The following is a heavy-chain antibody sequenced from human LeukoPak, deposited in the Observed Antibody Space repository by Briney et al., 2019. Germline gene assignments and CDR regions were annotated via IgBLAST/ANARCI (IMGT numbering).Heavy chain of an antibody. Sequence: ASVKVSCKASGYTFTSYYIHWVRQAPGQGLEWMGIINPFNNNTSYTQKFQGRVTTTRDTSTSTVYMELSSLRSDDTAMYYCARDLDDFWTGYYGYYFDYWGQGTLVTVSS. CDR2: INPFNNNT. D-gene: IGHD3/OR15-3a*01. CDR1: GYTFTSYY. V-gene: IGHV1-46*01. J-gene: IGHJ4*02. CDR3: ARDLDDFWTGYYGYYFDY.